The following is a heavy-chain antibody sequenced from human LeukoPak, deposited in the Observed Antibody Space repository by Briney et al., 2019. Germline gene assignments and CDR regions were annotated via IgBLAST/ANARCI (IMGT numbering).Heavy chain of an antibody. CDR1: GFTFSSYG. CDR2: IRYDGSNK. V-gene: IGHV3-30*02. J-gene: IGHJ4*02. Sequence: GGPLRLSCAASGFTFSSYGMHWVRQAPGKGLEWVAFIRYDGSNKYYADSVKGRFTISRDNSKNTLYLQMNSLRAEDTAVYYCAKDPGYYDFWSGYYSSHPFDYWGQGTLVTVSS. CDR3: AKDPGYYDFWSGYYSSHPFDY. D-gene: IGHD3-3*01.